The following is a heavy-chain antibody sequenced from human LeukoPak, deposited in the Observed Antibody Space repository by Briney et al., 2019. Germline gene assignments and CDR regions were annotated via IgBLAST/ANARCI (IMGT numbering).Heavy chain of an antibody. CDR1: GYTFINHD. CDR2: MNSNSGNT. J-gene: IGHJ3*02. D-gene: IGHD3-16*01. CDR3: ATSKGGTYAFDI. Sequence: ASVKVSCKGYGYTFINHDIDWVRQAAGQGLEWMGWMNSNSGNTGYAQKFQGRVTITRNTSISTAYMELSSLRSEDTAVYYCATSKGGTYAFDIWGQGTMVTVSS. V-gene: IGHV1-8*03.